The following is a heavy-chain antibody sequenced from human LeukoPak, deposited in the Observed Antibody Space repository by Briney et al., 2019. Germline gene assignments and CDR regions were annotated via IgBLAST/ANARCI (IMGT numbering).Heavy chain of an antibody. CDR1: GGSISSCGYS. D-gene: IGHD4-17*01. Sequence: SQTLSLTCAVSGGSISSCGYSWSWIRQPPGKGLEWIGYIYHSGSTYYNPSLKSRVTISVDRSKNQFSLKLSSVTAADTAVYYCARENGYGDYGSWFDPWGQGTLVTVSS. CDR3: ARENGYGDYGSWFDP. CDR2: IYHSGST. V-gene: IGHV4-30-2*01. J-gene: IGHJ5*02.